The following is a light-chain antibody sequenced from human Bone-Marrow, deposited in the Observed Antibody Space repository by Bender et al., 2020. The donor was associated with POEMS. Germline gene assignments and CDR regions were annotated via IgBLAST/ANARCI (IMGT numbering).Light chain of an antibody. CDR1: SSNTGSGYD. V-gene: IGLV1-40*01. CDR3: QSYDNSLGGWV. Sequence: QSVLTPPPSVSGAPGQRVTISCTGSSSNTGSGYDINWYQHLPGTAPKLLIYGYNNRPSGVPDRFSVSKSGTSASLAITGLQAEDEGDYYCQSYDNSLGGWVFGGGTKLTVL. CDR2: GYN. J-gene: IGLJ3*02.